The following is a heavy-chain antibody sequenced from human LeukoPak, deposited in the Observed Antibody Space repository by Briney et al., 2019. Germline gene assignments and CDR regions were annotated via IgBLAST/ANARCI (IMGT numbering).Heavy chain of an antibody. CDR3: TTRESGAEEPQYLVPGLVY. Sequence: PGGPLRLSCAASGFTLSRHAMSWVRQAPGKGLEWVSAISGSGGSTYYADSVKGRFNISRDNSKNTLYLKKNRHRQVDTAIYYCTTRESGAEEPQYLVPGLVYWGQGTLVTVSS. CDR1: GFTLSRHA. J-gene: IGHJ4*02. CDR2: ISGSGGST. V-gene: IGHV3-23*01. D-gene: IGHD2-21*02.